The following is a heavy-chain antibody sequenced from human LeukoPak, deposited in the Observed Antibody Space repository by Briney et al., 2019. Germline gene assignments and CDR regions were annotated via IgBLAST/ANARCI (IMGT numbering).Heavy chain of an antibody. CDR3: ARQTRVVIYY. J-gene: IGHJ4*02. V-gene: IGHV4-39*01. Sequence: PSETLSLTCTVSGGSISSSSYYWGWIRQPPGKGLEWIGSIYYSGSTYYNPSLKSRVTISVDTSKNQFSLKLSSVTAADTAVYYCARQTRVVIYYWGQGTLVTVSS. CDR2: IYYSGST. CDR1: GGSISSSSYY. D-gene: IGHD3-3*01.